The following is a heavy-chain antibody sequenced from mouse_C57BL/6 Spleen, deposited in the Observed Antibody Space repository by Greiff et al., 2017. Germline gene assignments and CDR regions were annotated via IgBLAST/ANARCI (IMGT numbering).Heavy chain of an antibody. CDR1: GFNIKDDY. CDR2: IDPENGDT. V-gene: IGHV14-4*01. Sequence: EVKLMESGAELVRPGASVKLSCTASGFNIKDDYMHWVKPRPEQGLEWIGWIDPENGDTEYASKFQGKATITADTSSNTAYLQLSSLTSEDTAVYYCTGYDVGETWFAYWGQGTLVTVSA. D-gene: IGHD2-2*01. J-gene: IGHJ3*01. CDR3: TGYDVGETWFAY.